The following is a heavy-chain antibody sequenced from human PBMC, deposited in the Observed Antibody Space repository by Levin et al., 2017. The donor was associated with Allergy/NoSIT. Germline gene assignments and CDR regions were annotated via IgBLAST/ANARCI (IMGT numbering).Heavy chain of an antibody. V-gene: IGHV3-21*01. CDR3: ARVPSDSSGDPFLDY. J-gene: IGHJ4*02. CDR1: GFTFSSYS. CDR2: ISSSSSYI. D-gene: IGHD6-19*01. Sequence: NPGGSLRLSCEASGFTFSSYSMNWVRQAPGKGLEWVSSISSSSSYIYYADSVKGRFTISRDNAKNSLYLQMNSLRAEDTAVYYWARVPSDSSGDPFLDYWGQGTLVTVSS.